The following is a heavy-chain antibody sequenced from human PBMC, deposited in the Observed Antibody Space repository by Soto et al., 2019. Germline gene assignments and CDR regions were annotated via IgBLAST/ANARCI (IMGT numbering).Heavy chain of an antibody. CDR2: IHHSGST. CDR1: GGSFNTFY. Sequence: ASETLSLTCAVYGGSFNTFYWNWVRQPPGKGLEWIGEIHHSGSTNYNPSLTSRVTISVDTSKNQYSLMLSSVTAADTAVYYCAREDRNCSSTSCKYAMDVWGQGTTVTVSS. D-gene: IGHD2-2*01. V-gene: IGHV4-34*01. CDR3: AREDRNCSSTSCKYAMDV. J-gene: IGHJ6*02.